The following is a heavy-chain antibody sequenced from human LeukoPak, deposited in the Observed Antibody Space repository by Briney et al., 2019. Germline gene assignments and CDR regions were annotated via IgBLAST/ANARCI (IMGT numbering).Heavy chain of an antibody. D-gene: IGHD3-10*01. Sequence: GGSLRLSCAASGFTFSSYAMSWVRQAPGKGLEWVSSMSSNGGSTYYADSVKGRFTISRDYSKNTLYLQMNSLRAEDTAVYYCAKTYGSGILPADYWGQGTLLTVSS. CDR3: AKTYGSGILPADY. J-gene: IGHJ4*02. CDR2: MSSNGGST. CDR1: GFTFSSYA. V-gene: IGHV3-23*01.